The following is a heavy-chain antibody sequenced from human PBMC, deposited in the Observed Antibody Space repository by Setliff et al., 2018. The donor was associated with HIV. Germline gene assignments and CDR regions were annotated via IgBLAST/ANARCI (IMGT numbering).Heavy chain of an antibody. J-gene: IGHJ4*02. CDR3: ATARSKVRLGELSLFDY. CDR1: GYTLTELS. V-gene: IGHV1-24*01. D-gene: IGHD3-16*02. CDR2: LDPEDGET. Sequence: ASVKVSCKVSGYTLTELSMHWVRQAPGKGLEWMGGLDPEDGETIYAQKFQGRVTMTEDTSTDTAYMELSSLRSEDTAVYYCATARSKVRLGELSLFDYWGQGTLVTVSS.